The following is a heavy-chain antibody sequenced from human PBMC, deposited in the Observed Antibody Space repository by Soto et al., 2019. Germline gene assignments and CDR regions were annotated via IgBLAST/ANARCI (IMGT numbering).Heavy chain of an antibody. CDR2: ISAYNGNT. J-gene: IGHJ6*02. V-gene: IGHV1-18*04. Sequence: GASGKVSCKASGYTFTSYGISWVRQAPGQGLEWMGWISAYNGNTNYAQKLQGRVTMTTDTSTSTAYMELRSLRSDDPAVYYCARYCSSTRCYSYYYYYGMDVWGQGTTVTVSS. CDR1: GYTFTSYG. D-gene: IGHD2-2*02. CDR3: ARYCSSTRCYSYYYYYGMDV.